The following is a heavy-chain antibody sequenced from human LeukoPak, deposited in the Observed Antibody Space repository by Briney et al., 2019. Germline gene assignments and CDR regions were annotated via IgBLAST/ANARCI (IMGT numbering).Heavy chain of an antibody. J-gene: IGHJ5*02. CDR3: ARYPSVAATGWGRWFDH. D-gene: IGHD6-13*01. Sequence: GGSLRLSCAASGFTFSDYYLSWIRQAPGKGLEWISYISSSSSTIYYADSVKGRFTISRDNAKSSLYLQMNSLRDEDAAVYYCARYPSVAATGWGRWFDHWGQGTLVTVSS. CDR2: ISSSSSTI. CDR1: GFTFSDYY. V-gene: IGHV3-11*04.